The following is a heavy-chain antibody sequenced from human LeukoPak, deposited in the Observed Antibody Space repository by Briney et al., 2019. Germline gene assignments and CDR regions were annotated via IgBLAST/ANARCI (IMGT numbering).Heavy chain of an antibody. CDR3: ARGLVLWFGELPYYYYGMDV. V-gene: IGHV1-2*04. CDR1: GYTFTGYY. Sequence: GASVKVSCKASGYTFTGYYMHWVRQAPGQGLEWMGWINPNSGGTNYAQKFQGWVTMTRDTSISTAYMELSRLRSDDTAVYYCARGLVLWFGELPYYYYGMDVWGQGTTVTVSS. CDR2: INPNSGGT. J-gene: IGHJ6*02. D-gene: IGHD3-10*01.